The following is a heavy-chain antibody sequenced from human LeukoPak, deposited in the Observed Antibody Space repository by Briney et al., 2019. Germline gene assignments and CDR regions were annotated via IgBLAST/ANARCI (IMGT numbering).Heavy chain of an antibody. CDR3: ARDIAPAGLFFDY. Sequence: PGGSLRLSCAASGFILSSYWMSWVRLAPGKGLEWVANIKYDGSEKDYVDSVKGRFTISRDNAKNSLYLQMNSLRAEDTAVYYCARDIAPAGLFFDYWGQGTLVTVSS. CDR2: IKYDGSEK. V-gene: IGHV3-7*01. CDR1: GFILSSYW. J-gene: IGHJ4*02. D-gene: IGHD6-13*01.